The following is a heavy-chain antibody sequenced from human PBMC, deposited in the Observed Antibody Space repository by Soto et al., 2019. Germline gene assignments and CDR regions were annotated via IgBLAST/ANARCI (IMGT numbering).Heavy chain of an antibody. CDR2: IYYSGST. D-gene: IGHD2-2*01. CDR3: ARPNNLAVSGYCSSTSCYGNWFDP. J-gene: IGHJ5*02. Sequence: SETLSLTCTVSGGSISSSSYYWGWIRQHPGKGLEWIGSIYYSGSTYYNPSLKSRVTISVDTSKNQFSLKLSSVTAADTAVYYCARPNNLAVSGYCSSTSCYGNWFDPWGQGTLVTVSS. V-gene: IGHV4-39*01. CDR1: GGSISSSSYY.